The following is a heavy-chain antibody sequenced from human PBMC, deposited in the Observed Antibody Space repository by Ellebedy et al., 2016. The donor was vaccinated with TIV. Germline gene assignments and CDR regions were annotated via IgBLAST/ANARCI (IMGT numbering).Heavy chain of an antibody. CDR3: TTGAGNYYDY. Sequence: GESLKISCAASGFTFSTYWVHWVRQAPGKGLVWVSHVKNDGSATYADSVKGRFTISRDNARNTVYLQMSSLRVEDTAIYYCTTGAGNYYDYWGQGTLVTVSP. CDR2: VKNDGSA. D-gene: IGHD3-22*01. J-gene: IGHJ4*02. CDR1: GFTFSTYW. V-gene: IGHV3-74*03.